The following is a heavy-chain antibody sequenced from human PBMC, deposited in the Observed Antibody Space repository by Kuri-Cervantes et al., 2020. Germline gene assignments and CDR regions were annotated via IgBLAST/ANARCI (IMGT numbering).Heavy chain of an antibody. CDR2: IYIGGST. CDR3: ARAYYDILTGSPYYFDY. J-gene: IGHJ4*02. D-gene: IGHD3-9*01. V-gene: IGHV3-53*01. CDR1: GFTVSSNY. Sequence: GESLKISCAASGFTVSSNYMSWVRQAPGKGLEWVSVIYIGGSTYYADSVKGRFTISRDNAKNSLYLQMNSLRAEDTAVYYCARAYYDILTGSPYYFDYWGQGTLVTVSS.